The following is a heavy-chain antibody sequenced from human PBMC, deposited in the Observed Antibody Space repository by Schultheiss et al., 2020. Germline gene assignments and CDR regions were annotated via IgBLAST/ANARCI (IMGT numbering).Heavy chain of an antibody. D-gene: IGHD6-19*01. CDR2: ISDSGDSA. Sequence: GGSLRLSCAASEFAFSNYAVNWVRQAPGKGLEWVASISDSGDSAFYGHSVRGRFTISRDNSKNMLYLQMDSLRAEDTAVYYCAKDFDIAVAGPEDYWGQGTLVTVSS. CDR1: EFAFSNYA. CDR3: AKDFDIAVAGPEDY. V-gene: IGHV3-23*01. J-gene: IGHJ4*02.